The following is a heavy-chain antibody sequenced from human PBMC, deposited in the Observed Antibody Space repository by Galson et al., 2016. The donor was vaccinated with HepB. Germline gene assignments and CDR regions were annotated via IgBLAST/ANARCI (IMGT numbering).Heavy chain of an antibody. CDR1: GLSLTTGGTC. V-gene: IGHV2-70*11. CDR3: VRESRGLTLGY. D-gene: IGHD4/OR15-4a*01. Sequence: PALVTPTQTLRLTCTFSGLSLTTGGTCVSWIRQAPGKALEWLARIDWDDDKYYSTSLKHRLTISKDTSNNRVVLTMANVDPMDTATYYCVRESRGLTLGYWGQGALVTVSS. CDR2: IDWDDDK. J-gene: IGHJ4*02.